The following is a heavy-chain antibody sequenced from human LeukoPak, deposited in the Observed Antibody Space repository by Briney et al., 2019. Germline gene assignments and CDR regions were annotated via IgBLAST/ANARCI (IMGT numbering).Heavy chain of an antibody. Sequence: GGSLRLSCAASGFAVSSNYMSWVRQAPGKGLEWVSVIYCGGSIYYADSVKGRFTISRDNSKNTLYLQMNSLRAEDTAVYYCARVYKWLVLTFYYYYMDVWGKGTTVTVSS. CDR2: IYCGGSI. V-gene: IGHV3-53*01. D-gene: IGHD6-19*01. J-gene: IGHJ6*03. CDR3: ARVYKWLVLTFYYYYMDV. CDR1: GFAVSSNY.